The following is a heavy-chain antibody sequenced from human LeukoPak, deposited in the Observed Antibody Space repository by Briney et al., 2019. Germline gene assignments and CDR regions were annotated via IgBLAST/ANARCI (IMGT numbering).Heavy chain of an antibody. Sequence: ASVKVSCKASGYTFTSYDINWVRQATGQGLEWMGWMNPNSGNTGYAQKFQGRVTMTRNTSISTAYMELSSLRSEDTAVYYCVRSTSYSNYVHYYYGMDVWGQGTTVTVSS. D-gene: IGHD4-4*01. CDR1: GYTFTSYD. V-gene: IGHV1-8*01. CDR3: VRSTSYSNYVHYYYGMDV. J-gene: IGHJ6*02. CDR2: MNPNSGNT.